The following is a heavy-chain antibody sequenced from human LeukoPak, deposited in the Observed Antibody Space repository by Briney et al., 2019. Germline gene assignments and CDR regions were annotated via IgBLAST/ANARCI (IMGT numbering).Heavy chain of an antibody. V-gene: IGHV3-23*01. D-gene: IGHD6-19*01. CDR3: TIDLMTGFSSGWHFGY. CDR1: GFTFSNYE. Sequence: QPGGSLRLSCAASGFTFSNYEMNWVRQAPGKGLEWLAVTSGDEDSTHYADSVRGHFVISTDTSKNTSFLHMNSLRAEDTAVYYCTIDLMTGFSSGWHFGYWGQGTLVTVSS. J-gene: IGHJ4*02. CDR2: TSGDEDST.